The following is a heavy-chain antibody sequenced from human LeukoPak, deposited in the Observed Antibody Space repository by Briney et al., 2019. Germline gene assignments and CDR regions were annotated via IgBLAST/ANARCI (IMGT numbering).Heavy chain of an antibody. D-gene: IGHD3-22*01. CDR3: ARDSGYYPN. V-gene: IGHV4-59*01. CDR2: IYYSGST. Sequence: QVQLQESGPGLVKPSETLSPTCTVSGGSISSYYWSWIRQPPGKGLEWIGYIYYSGSTNYNPSLKSRVTISVDTSKNQFSLKLSSVTAADTAVYYCARDSGYYPNWGQGTLVTVSS. CDR1: GGSISSYY. J-gene: IGHJ4*02.